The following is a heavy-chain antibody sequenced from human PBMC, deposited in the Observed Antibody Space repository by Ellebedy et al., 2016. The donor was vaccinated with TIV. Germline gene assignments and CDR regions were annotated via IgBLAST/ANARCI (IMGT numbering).Heavy chain of an antibody. V-gene: IGHV3-7*01. CDR1: GFSFRSYW. Sequence: PGGSLRLSCAASGFSFRSYWMSWVRQAPGKGLEWVANIYQDGSEKYYVDSVEGRFTISRDNANNIFYLQMKSLRAEDTAVYYCARRGSYGDYAVHVNSWFDSWGQGTPVTVAP. CDR3: ARRGSYGDYAVHVNSWFDS. CDR2: IYQDGSEK. D-gene: IGHD4-17*01. J-gene: IGHJ5*01.